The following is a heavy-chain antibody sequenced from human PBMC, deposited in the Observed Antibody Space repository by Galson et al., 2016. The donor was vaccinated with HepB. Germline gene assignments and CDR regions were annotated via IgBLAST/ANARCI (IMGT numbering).Heavy chain of an antibody. CDR1: GLILSSYG. CDR2: IWYGGTNK. Sequence: SLRLSCAASGLILSSYGMHWVRQAPGKGLEWVAVIWYGGTNKYYADSVKGRFTISRDNYNTLYLQMDSLSAEDTAIYYCARERGYSFYYYGLDVWGHGTTVTVSS. J-gene: IGHJ6*02. V-gene: IGHV3-33*01. D-gene: IGHD5-12*01. CDR3: ARERGYSFYYYGLDV.